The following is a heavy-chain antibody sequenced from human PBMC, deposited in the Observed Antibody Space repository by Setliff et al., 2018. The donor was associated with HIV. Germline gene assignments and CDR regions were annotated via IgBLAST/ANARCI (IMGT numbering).Heavy chain of an antibody. Sequence: GESLKISCKASGYRFTNYWIGWVRQMSGKGLEWMGIIYPGDSDTTYSPSFQGQVNISADKSISTAYLQWSSLKASDTTMYYCARFVHSSGWYSSSYYYYMDVWGKGTTVTVSS. J-gene: IGHJ6*03. D-gene: IGHD3-22*01. CDR2: IYPGDSDT. CDR3: ARFVHSSGWYSSSYYYYMDV. CDR1: GYRFTNYW. V-gene: IGHV5-51*01.